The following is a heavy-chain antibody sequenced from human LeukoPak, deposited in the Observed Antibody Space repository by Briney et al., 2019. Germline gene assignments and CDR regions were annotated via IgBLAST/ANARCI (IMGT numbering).Heavy chain of an antibody. D-gene: IGHD2-21*02. J-gene: IGHJ3*02. Sequence: EASVKVSCKASGYNFTSYYMHWVRQAPGQGLEWMGIINPSGGTTSYAQHFQGRVTVTRDTSTSTVDMERSSRRSQGTAVYCCARDFVVVTGLRTRGSFDIWGQGTMVTVSS. CDR2: INPSGGTT. CDR1: GYNFTSYY. V-gene: IGHV1-46*01. CDR3: ARDFVVVTGLRTRGSFDI.